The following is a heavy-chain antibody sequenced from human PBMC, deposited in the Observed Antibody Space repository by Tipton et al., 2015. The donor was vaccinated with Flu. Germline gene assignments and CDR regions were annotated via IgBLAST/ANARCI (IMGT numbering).Heavy chain of an antibody. V-gene: IGHV3-48*03. CDR3: ATLTGDDY. CDR1: GFTFSSYG. Sequence: SLRLSCVASGFTFSSYGMNWVRQAPGKGLEWLSYISSSGSTISYADSVRGRFTISRDNAKNSLYLQLNSLRAEDTAVYYCATLTGDDYWGQGDLVTVSS. CDR2: ISSSGSTI. J-gene: IGHJ4*02. D-gene: IGHD7-27*01.